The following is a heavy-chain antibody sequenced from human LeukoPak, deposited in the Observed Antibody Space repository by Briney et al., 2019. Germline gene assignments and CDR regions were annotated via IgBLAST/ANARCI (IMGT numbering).Heavy chain of an antibody. V-gene: IGHV3-48*03. CDR2: ISSSGSTI. CDR3: XELGITMIGGV. D-gene: IGHD3-10*02. Sequence: QPXGSLXXXCAASGFTLSSYEMNWVRQAPGKGLEWVSYISSSGSTIYYADSVKGRFTISRDNAKNSLYLQMNSLRAEDTAVYYCXELGITMIGGVWGKGTTVTISS. CDR1: GFTLSSYE. J-gene: IGHJ6*04.